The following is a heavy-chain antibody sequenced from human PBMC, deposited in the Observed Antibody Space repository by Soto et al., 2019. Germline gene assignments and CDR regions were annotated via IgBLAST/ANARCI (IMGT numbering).Heavy chain of an antibody. Sequence: ASVKVSCKVSGYTLTELSMHWVRQAPGKGLEWMGGFDPEDGETICAQKFQGRVTMTEDTSTDTAYMELSSLRSEDTAVYYCATGRSYGDYFDDWGQGTLVTASS. CDR1: GYTLTELS. V-gene: IGHV1-24*01. J-gene: IGHJ4*02. CDR3: ATGRSYGDYFDD. D-gene: IGHD4-17*01. CDR2: FDPEDGET.